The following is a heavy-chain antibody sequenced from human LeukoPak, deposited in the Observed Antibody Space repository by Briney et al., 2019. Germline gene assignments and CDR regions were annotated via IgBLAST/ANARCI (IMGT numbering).Heavy chain of an antibody. Sequence: TGGSLRLSCAASGFTFSSYAMSWVRQAPGKGLEWVSAISGSGGSSYYADSVKGRFTISRDNSKNTLYLQMNGLSAEDTAVDYCAKGPGNAVVDAFDIWGQGSMVTVSS. CDR1: GFTFSSYA. V-gene: IGHV3-23*01. J-gene: IGHJ3*02. D-gene: IGHD4-23*01. CDR2: ISGSGGSS. CDR3: AKGPGNAVVDAFDI.